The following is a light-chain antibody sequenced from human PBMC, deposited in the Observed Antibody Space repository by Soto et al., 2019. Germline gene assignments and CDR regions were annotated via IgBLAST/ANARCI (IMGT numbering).Light chain of an antibody. V-gene: IGKV1-33*01. CDR3: QQYDNLPPYT. CDR1: QDISNY. CDR2: DAS. Sequence: DIQMTQSPSSLSASVGDRVTITCQASQDISNYLKWYQQKPGKAPKLLIYDASNLETGVPSRFSGSGSGTEFTFTISSLQPEDIATYYCQQYDNLPPYTFGQGPKLEIK. J-gene: IGKJ2*01.